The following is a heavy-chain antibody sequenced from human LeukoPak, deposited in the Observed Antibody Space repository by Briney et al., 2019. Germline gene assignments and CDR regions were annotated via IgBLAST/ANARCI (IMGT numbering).Heavy chain of an antibody. CDR2: ISYDGSNK. Sequence: PGGSLRLSCAASGFTFSSYGMHWVRQAPGKGLEWVAFISYDGSNKYYADSVKGRFTTYRDNSKNTLYLQMYSLRAEDTAVFYCARELGTGFDSWGQGTLVTVSS. CDR1: GFTFSSYG. J-gene: IGHJ4*02. V-gene: IGHV3-30*03. CDR3: ARELGTGFDS.